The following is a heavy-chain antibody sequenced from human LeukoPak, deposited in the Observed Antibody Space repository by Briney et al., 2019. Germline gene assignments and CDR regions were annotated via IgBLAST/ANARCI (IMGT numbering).Heavy chain of an antibody. J-gene: IGHJ4*02. CDR2: ISGSGGST. V-gene: IGHV3-23*01. D-gene: IGHD5-18*01. CDR3: AKDPRYSYGRYHDY. Sequence: GGSLRLSCATSGFTFSCYAMSWVRQAPGKGLEWVSAISGSGGSTYYADSVKGRFTISRDNSKNTLYLQMNSLRAEDTAVYYCAKDPRYSYGRYHDYWGQGTLVTVSS. CDR1: GFTFSCYA.